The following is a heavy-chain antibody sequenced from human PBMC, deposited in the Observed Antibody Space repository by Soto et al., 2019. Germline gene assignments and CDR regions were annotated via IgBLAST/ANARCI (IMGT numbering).Heavy chain of an antibody. CDR1: GFTFSSYG. CDR2: IWYDGSNK. D-gene: IGHD3-10*01. CDR3: ARVRGRFYGSGSYDGVDV. Sequence: QVQLVESGGGVVQPGRSLSLSCGASGFTFSSYGMHWVRQAPGKGLEWVAVIWYDGSNKYYADSVKGRFTISRDNSKNTLYLQMNSRRAEDTAVYFCARVRGRFYGSGSYDGVDVWGQGTTVTVSS. J-gene: IGHJ6*02. V-gene: IGHV3-33*01.